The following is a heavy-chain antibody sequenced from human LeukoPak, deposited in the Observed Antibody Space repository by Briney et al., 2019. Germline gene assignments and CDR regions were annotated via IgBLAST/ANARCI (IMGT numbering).Heavy chain of an antibody. V-gene: IGHV1-18*01. J-gene: IGHJ6*02. CDR3: ARAPVPDIVVVPAAISGYYYYGMDV. CDR2: ISAYNGNT. D-gene: IGHD2-2*02. Sequence: ASVKVSCKASGYTFTSYGISWVRQAPGQGLEWMGWISAYNGNTNYAQKLQGRVTMTTDTSTSTAYMELRSLRSDDTAVYYCARAPVPDIVVVPAAISGYYYYGMDVWGQGTTVTVSS. CDR1: GYTFTSYG.